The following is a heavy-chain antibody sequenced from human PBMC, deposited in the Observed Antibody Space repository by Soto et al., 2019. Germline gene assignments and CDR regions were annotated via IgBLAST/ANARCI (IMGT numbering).Heavy chain of an antibody. Sequence: EAQLLESGGELIQPGGSLRRSCAASGFTYSSHGMSGVRQAPGKGLEWIAGLSRGGGSTYYADSLKGRFTISRDNSKNTLDLIMNSLRVEDTALYYCARDGPYRTDRFDIWGQGTMVTVSS. CDR1: GFTYSSHG. CDR2: LSRGGGST. CDR3: ARDGPYRTDRFDI. D-gene: IGHD5-12*01. V-gene: IGHV3-23*01. J-gene: IGHJ3*02.